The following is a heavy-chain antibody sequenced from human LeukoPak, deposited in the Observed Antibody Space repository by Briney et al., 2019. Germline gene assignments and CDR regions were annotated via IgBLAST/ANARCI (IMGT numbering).Heavy chain of an antibody. D-gene: IGHD6-19*01. CDR1: GFSFSSYA. CDR2: ISKNGGST. V-gene: IGHV3-23*01. Sequence: GGSLRLSCAASGFSFSSYAMSWVRQAPGEGLEWGSAISKNGGSTYYADSVKGRFTTSRDNSKNTLYLQMKSLRAEDTAVYYCARDRFESVAVAGTVYYYYYMDVWGKGTTVTVSS. J-gene: IGHJ6*03. CDR3: ARDRFESVAVAGTVYYYYYMDV.